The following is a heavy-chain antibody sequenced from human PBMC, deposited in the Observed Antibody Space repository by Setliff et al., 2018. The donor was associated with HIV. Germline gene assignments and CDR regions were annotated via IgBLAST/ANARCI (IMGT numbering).Heavy chain of an antibody. CDR3: TTEWEQLDAFDI. CDR2: IIGSGDTT. Sequence: GGSLRLSCAASGFTFINAWMSWVRQAPGKGLEWVSAIIGSGDTTYYADSVKGRFTISRDNPRNTVYLQMTGLRLDDTAVYYCTTEWEQLDAFDIWGQGTMVTVSS. V-gene: IGHV3-23*01. J-gene: IGHJ3*02. D-gene: IGHD1-26*01. CDR1: GFTFINAW.